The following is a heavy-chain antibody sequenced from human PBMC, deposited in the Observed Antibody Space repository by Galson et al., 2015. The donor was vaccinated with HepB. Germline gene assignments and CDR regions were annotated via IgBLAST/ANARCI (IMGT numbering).Heavy chain of an antibody. V-gene: IGHV3-15*01. CDR2: IKSKTDGGTT. CDR3: TTDFYDILTAAFDY. Sequence: RLSCAGSKVRFSDAWMSWVRQAPGKGLEWVGRIKSKTDGGTTHYAAPVKGRFTISRDDSKNTLYLQMNSLKIEDTAVYYCTTDFYDILTAAFDYWGQGTLVTVSS. J-gene: IGHJ4*02. D-gene: IGHD3-9*01. CDR1: KVRFSDAW.